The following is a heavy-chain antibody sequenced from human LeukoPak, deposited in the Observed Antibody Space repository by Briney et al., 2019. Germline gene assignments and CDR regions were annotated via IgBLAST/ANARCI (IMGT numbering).Heavy chain of an antibody. D-gene: IGHD7-27*01. CDR1: GFTVSTYY. J-gene: IGHJ4*02. Sequence: GGSLRLSCAASGFTVSTYYMSWVRQSPGKGLEWVSVIYSGGSPYYEDSLKGRFTISRNNSKNTLYLQMNSLRVEDTAMYYCARKLGTVDDYWGQGTLVTVSS. V-gene: IGHV3-53*01. CDR3: ARKLGTVDDY. CDR2: IYSGGSP.